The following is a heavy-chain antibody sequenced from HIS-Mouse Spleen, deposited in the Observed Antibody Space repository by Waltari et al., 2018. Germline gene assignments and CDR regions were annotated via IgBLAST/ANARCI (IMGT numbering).Heavy chain of an antibody. D-gene: IGHD6-6*01. Sequence: EVQLVESGGGLVKPGGSLRLSCAASGFTLSSYSMNWVRQAPGKGLEWVSSISSSSSYIYYADSVKGRFTISRDNAKNSLYLQMNSLRAEDTAVYYCARGSSSFPDYWGQGTLVTVSS. V-gene: IGHV3-21*01. J-gene: IGHJ4*02. CDR3: ARGSSSFPDY. CDR2: ISSSSSYI. CDR1: GFTLSSYS.